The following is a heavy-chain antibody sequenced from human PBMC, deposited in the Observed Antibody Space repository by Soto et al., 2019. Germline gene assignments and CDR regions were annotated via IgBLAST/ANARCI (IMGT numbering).Heavy chain of an antibody. CDR3: AKHKPEGPQDPECDY. V-gene: IGHV3-23*01. CDR1: GLPCISYA. J-gene: IGHJ4*02. D-gene: IGHD3-3*01. CDR2: ISGSGGST. Sequence: GGSHRLSSTASGLPCISYAMSWVRQATGKGLEWVSAISGSGGSTYYADSVKGRFTISRDNSKNTLYLQMNSLRAEDTAVYYCAKHKPEGPQDPECDYWGQGTLVTVSS.